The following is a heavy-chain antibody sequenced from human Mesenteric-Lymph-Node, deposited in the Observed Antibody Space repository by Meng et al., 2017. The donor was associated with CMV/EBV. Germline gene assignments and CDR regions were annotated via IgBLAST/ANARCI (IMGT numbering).Heavy chain of an antibody. CDR2: IYCSGTT. V-gene: IGHV4-59*12. Sequence: CSVSGSSRSGYYWSWIRQPPEKGLQWIGYIYCSGTTNYDPSLKSRVTISVDTSKKQFSLMLSSVTAADTAVYYCARTDYGDYALLDFWGRGTLVTVSS. CDR3: ARTDYGDYALLDF. J-gene: IGHJ2*01. CDR1: GSSRSGYY. D-gene: IGHD4-17*01.